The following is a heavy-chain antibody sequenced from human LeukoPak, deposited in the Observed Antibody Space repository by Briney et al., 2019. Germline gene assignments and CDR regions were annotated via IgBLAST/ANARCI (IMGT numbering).Heavy chain of an antibody. J-gene: IGHJ4*02. Sequence: PGRSLRLSCAASGFTFSSYAMHWVRQAPGQRLEWMGWINAGNGNTKYSQKFQGRVTITRDTSASTAYMELSSLRSEDTAVYYCASMVRGVIYPDYWGQGTLVTVSS. D-gene: IGHD3-10*01. CDR3: ASMVRGVIYPDY. V-gene: IGHV1-3*01. CDR2: INAGNGNT. CDR1: GFTFSSYA.